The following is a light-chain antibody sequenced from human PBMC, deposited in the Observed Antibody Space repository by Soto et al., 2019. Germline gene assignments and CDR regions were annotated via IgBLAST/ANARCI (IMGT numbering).Light chain of an antibody. CDR2: KAS. Sequence: IQMPQSPSTLSGSVGDRVTITCRASQTISSWLAWYQQKPGKAPKLLIYKASTLKSGVPSRFSGSGSGTEFTLTISSLQPDDFAPYYCQQYNIYSEAFGQGSKVDI. CDR3: QQYNIYSEA. J-gene: IGKJ1*01. CDR1: QTISSW. V-gene: IGKV1-5*03.